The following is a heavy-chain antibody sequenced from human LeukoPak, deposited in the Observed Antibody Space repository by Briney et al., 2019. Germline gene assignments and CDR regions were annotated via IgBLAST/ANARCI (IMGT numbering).Heavy chain of an antibody. J-gene: IGHJ4*02. V-gene: IGHV4-4*07. Sequence: SETLSLTCTVSGGSISSYYWSWIRQPAGEGLEWIGRIYSSGSTNYNPSLRSRVTLSVATSKYQFSLKLSSVTAADTAVYYCARMYSGTYGGIDYWGQGTLVTVSS. CDR2: IYSSGST. CDR1: GGSISSYY. CDR3: ARMYSGTYGGIDY. D-gene: IGHD1-26*01.